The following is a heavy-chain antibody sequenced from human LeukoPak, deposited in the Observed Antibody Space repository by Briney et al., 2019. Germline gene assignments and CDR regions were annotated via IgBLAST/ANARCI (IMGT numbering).Heavy chain of an antibody. CDR2: ISASGDSR. V-gene: IGHV3-23*01. D-gene: IGHD3-16*01. J-gene: IGHJ4*02. Sequence: PGGTLTLSCVGSGFTFNTYGMTWVRQTPGKGLEWVSTISASGDSRHHADSVKGRFTISRDNSKNTLYLQMNSLRGEDRAVYYCAKGLKYFDYWGQGTLVTVSS. CDR1: GFTFNTYG. CDR3: AKGLKYFDY.